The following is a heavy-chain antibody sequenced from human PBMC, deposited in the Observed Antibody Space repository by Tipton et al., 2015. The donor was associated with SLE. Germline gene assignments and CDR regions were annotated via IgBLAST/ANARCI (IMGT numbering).Heavy chain of an antibody. V-gene: IGHV3-48*01. Sequence: SLRLSCAAPGFTFSSYSMNWVRQAPGKGLEWVSYISSSSSTIYYADSVKGRFTISRDNAKNSLYLQMNSLRAEDTAVYYCARMVYGGYSSSWYSLGYWGQGTLVTVSS. J-gene: IGHJ4*02. CDR2: ISSSSSTI. CDR3: ARMVYGGYSSSWYSLGY. CDR1: GFTFSSYS. D-gene: IGHD6-13*01.